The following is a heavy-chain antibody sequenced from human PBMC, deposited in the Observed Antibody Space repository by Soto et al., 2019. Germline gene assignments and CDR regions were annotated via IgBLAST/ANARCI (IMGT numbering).Heavy chain of an antibody. J-gene: IGHJ4*02. V-gene: IGHV2-5*02. CDR2: IYWDDGK. CDR1: GFSLSTSGVG. CDR3: AHGYGMEMVRGVIIPSFDY. Sequence: SGPTLVKPTQTLTLTCTFSGFSLSTSGVGVGWIRQPPGKALEWLALIYWDDGKRYSPSLKSRLTITKDTSKNQVVLTMTNMDPVDTATYYCAHGYGMEMVRGVIIPSFDYWGQGTLVTVSS. D-gene: IGHD3-10*01.